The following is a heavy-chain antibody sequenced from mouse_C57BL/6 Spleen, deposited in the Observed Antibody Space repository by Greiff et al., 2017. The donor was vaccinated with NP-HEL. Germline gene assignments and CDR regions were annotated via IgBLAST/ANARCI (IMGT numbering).Heavy chain of an antibody. V-gene: IGHV5-16*01. J-gene: IGHJ4*01. CDR1: GFTFSDYY. CDR2: INYDGSST. CDR3: ARGSGYYGNMDY. Sequence: DVKLVESEGGLVQPGSSMKLSCTASGFTFSDYYMAWVRQVPEKGLEWVANINYDGSSTYYLDSLKSRFIISRDNAKNILYLQMSSLKSEDTATYYCARGSGYYGNMDYWGQGTSVTVSS. D-gene: IGHD1-1*01.